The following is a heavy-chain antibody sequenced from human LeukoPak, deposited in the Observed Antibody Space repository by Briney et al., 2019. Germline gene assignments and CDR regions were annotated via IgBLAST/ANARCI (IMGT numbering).Heavy chain of an antibody. Sequence: PGGSLRLSCTASGFSFSKYGMHWVRQAPGKGLEWVAVIWHDGSKQHYADFVKGRFTVSRDNSKNTLFLEMNSLRVEDTAVYYCARNLPAADYWGQGTLVTVSS. J-gene: IGHJ4*02. CDR1: GFSFSKYG. V-gene: IGHV3-33*01. CDR3: ARNLPAADY. CDR2: IWHDGSKQ. D-gene: IGHD2-2*01.